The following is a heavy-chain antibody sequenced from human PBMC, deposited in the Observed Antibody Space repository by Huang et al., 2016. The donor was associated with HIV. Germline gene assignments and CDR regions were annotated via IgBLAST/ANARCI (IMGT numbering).Heavy chain of an antibody. V-gene: IGHV3-30-3*01. J-gene: IGHJ4*02. CDR3: ARAPEFGNYEFDQ. Sequence: QVQLVESGGGVVQPGRSLRLSCVASGFSVSNYAVHWVRPAPGKGMEWVAVISYDGTRKYYADSVKGRFTVSRDNSKNTAYVQMNNPRGGDTAVYYCARAPEFGNYEFDQWGLGTLVTVSS. CDR1: GFSVSNYA. D-gene: IGHD4-4*01. CDR2: ISYDGTRK.